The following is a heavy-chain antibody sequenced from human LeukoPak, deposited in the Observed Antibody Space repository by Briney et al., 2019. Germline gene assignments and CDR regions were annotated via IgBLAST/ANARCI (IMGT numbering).Heavy chain of an antibody. CDR1: GFTFGSFV. CDR3: AKVFRSGDLFVSDY. CDR2: SSGGST. D-gene: IGHD2-21*02. J-gene: IGHJ4*02. V-gene: IGHV3-23*01. Sequence: GGSLRLSCAASGFTFGSFVMSWVRQAPGKGLEWVSGSSGGSTYYADSVKGRFTISRDNSKNTLYLQMSRLRAEDTAVYYCAKVFRSGDLFVSDYWGQGTLVTVSS.